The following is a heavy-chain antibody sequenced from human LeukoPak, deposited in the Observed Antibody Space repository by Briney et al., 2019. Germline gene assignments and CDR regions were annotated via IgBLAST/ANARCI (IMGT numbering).Heavy chain of an antibody. J-gene: IGHJ4*02. CDR2: INHSGST. V-gene: IGHV4-34*01. CDR1: GGSFSGYY. Sequence: SETLSLTCAVYGGSFSGYYWSWIRQPPGKGLEWIGEINHSGSTNYNPSLKSRVTISVDTSKNQFSLKLSSVTAADTAVYYCARGRLPWGYWGQGTLVTVSS. D-gene: IGHD1-26*01. CDR3: ARGRLPWGY.